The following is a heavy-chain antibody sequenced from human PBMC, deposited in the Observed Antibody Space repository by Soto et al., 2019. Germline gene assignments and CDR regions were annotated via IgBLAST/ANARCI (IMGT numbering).Heavy chain of an antibody. J-gene: IGHJ6*02. Sequence: GGSLRLSCAASGFTFSSYGMHWVRQAPGKGLEWVAVIWYDGSNKYYADSVKGRFTISRDNSKNTLYLQMNSLRAEDTAVYYCARELGSSWYVLYYGMDVWGQGTMVTVSS. V-gene: IGHV3-33*01. CDR2: IWYDGSNK. CDR1: GFTFSSYG. D-gene: IGHD6-13*01. CDR3: ARELGSSWYVLYYGMDV.